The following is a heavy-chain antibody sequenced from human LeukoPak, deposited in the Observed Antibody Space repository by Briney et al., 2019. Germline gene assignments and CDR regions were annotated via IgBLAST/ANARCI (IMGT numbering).Heavy chain of an antibody. D-gene: IGHD5-12*01. V-gene: IGHV3-30-3*01. CDR2: ISYDGSNK. J-gene: IGHJ4*02. CDR3: ARGGYSGSFDY. CDR1: GFTFSSYA. Sequence: GGSLRLSCAASGFTFSSYAMHWVRRAPGKGLEWVAVISYDGSNKYYADSVKGRFTISRDNSKNTLYLQMNSLRAEDTAAYYCARGGYSGSFDYWGQGTLVTVSS.